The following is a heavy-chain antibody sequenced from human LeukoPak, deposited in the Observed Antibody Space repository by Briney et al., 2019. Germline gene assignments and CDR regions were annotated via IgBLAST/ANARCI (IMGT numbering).Heavy chain of an antibody. J-gene: IGHJ6*04. CDR3: VRARGYSYGLYYYYGMDV. CDR1: GGSISSYY. CDR2: IYYSGST. D-gene: IGHD5-18*01. Sequence: PSETLSLTCTVSGGSISSYYWSWIRQPPGKGLEWIGYIYYSGSTNYNPSLKSRVTQSVDTSKNQFSLRLSSVTAAETAVYYCVRARGYSYGLYYYYGMDVWGKGTTFTVS. V-gene: IGHV4-59*01.